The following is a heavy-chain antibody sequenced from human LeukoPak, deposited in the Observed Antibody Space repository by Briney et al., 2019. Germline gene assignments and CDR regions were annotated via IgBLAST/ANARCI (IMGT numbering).Heavy chain of an antibody. CDR3: ARVGPGYSSSWARFDY. J-gene: IGHJ4*02. CDR2: IYYSGST. CDR1: GGSISSSSYY. D-gene: IGHD6-13*01. V-gene: IGHV4-39*07. Sequence: SETLSLTCTVSGGSISSSSYYWGWIRQPPGKGLEWIGSIYYSGSTYYNPSLKSRVTISVDTSKNQFSLKLSSVTAADTAVYYCARVGPGYSSSWARFDYWGQGTLVTVSS.